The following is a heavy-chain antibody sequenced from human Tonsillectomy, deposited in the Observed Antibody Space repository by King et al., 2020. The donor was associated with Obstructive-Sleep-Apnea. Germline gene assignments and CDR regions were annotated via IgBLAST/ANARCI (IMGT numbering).Heavy chain of an antibody. V-gene: IGHV3-9*01. Sequence: VQLVESGGGLVQPGRSLRLSCAASGFTFDNYAMHWVRQAPGKGLEGLSVITWSSTDVGYSDSVKGGFTISRDNAKNSLFLQMNSLTAEDTAFYYCARDPDYGSGSPGFDYWGQGTLVTVSS. CDR3: ARDPDYGSGSPGFDY. D-gene: IGHD3-10*01. J-gene: IGHJ4*02. CDR1: GFTFDNYA. CDR2: ITWSSTDV.